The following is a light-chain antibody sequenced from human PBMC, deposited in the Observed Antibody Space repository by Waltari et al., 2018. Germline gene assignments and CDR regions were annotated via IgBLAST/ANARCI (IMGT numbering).Light chain of an antibody. Sequence: DVVMTQSPLSLPVTLGQPASISCRSSQSLVYSDGNTYLNWFQQRPGQSPRRLIYKVSNPEAGVPGRVSRSGSGTDFTLKISRVEAEDVGVFYYCMQGTHWPITFGQGTRLEIK. CDR1: QSLVYSDGNTY. CDR3: MQGTHWPIT. CDR2: KVS. J-gene: IGKJ5*01. V-gene: IGKV2-30*01.